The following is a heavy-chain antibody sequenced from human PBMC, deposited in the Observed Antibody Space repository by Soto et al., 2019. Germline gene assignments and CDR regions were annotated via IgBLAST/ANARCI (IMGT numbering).Heavy chain of an antibody. CDR1: GFTFSNAW. CDR2: IKSKTDGGTT. Sequence: GGSLRLSCAASGFTFSNAWMSWVRQAPGKGLEWVGRIKSKTDGGTTDYAAPVKGRFTISRDDSKNTLYLQMNSLKAEDTAVYYCTTDYDSNEWSLMDVWGQGTTVTVSS. CDR3: TTDYDSNEWSLMDV. D-gene: IGHD3-22*01. V-gene: IGHV3-15*01. J-gene: IGHJ6*02.